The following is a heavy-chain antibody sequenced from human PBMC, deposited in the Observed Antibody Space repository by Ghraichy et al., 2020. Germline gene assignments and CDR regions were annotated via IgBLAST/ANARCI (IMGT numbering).Heavy chain of an antibody. Sequence: GGSLRLSCAVSGFTFSNHWMAWVCQAPGKGLEWVANIKQDGSEKYYVDSVKGRFTISRDNAKNSLYLQMNSLSADDTAVYYCARNLAATPGDDWGQGTLVTVSS. V-gene: IGHV3-7*03. D-gene: IGHD5-24*01. CDR2: IKQDGSEK. CDR1: GFTFSNHW. J-gene: IGHJ4*02. CDR3: ARNLAATPGDD.